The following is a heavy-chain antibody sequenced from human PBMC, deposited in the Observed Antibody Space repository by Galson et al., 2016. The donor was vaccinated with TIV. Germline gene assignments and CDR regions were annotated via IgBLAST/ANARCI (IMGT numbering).Heavy chain of an antibody. J-gene: IGHJ5*02. Sequence: QSGAEVTKPGESLKISCKASGSSLSRFWVGWVRQTPGKGLEWMGIIYPRDSDIKYSPSFQGQVTISADESVSTAYLPWSSLQASDTAISYCARAPGYSGYSYGYCDPWGQGTLVTVSS. CDR1: GSSLSRFW. CDR3: ARAPGYSGYSYGYCDP. V-gene: IGHV5-51*03. D-gene: IGHD5-18*01. CDR2: IYPRDSDI.